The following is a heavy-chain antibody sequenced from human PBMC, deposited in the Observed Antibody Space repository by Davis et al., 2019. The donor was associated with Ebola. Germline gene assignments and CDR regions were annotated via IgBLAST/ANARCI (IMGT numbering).Heavy chain of an antibody. D-gene: IGHD3-22*01. CDR2: INPNSGGT. V-gene: IGHV1-2*06. CDR3: ASSARYYYDSSGYYLLEY. Sequence: ASVKVSCKASGYTFTGYYMHWVRQAPGQGLEWMGRINPNSGGTNYAQKFQGRVTMTRDTSISTAYMELSRLRSDDTAVYYCASSARYYYDSSGYYLLEYWGQGSLVTVSS. CDR1: GYTFTGYY. J-gene: IGHJ4*02.